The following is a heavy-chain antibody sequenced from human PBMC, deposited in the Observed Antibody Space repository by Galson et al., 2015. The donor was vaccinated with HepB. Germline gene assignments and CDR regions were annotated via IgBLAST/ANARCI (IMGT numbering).Heavy chain of an antibody. CDR1: GFTFSSYA. J-gene: IGHJ4*02. CDR2: ISGSGGST. D-gene: IGHD6-19*01. CDR3: AKKLVYSSGWYSSNDY. V-gene: IGHV3-23*01. Sequence: SLRLSCAASGFTFSSYAMSWVRQAPGKGLEWVSAISGSGGSTYYADSVKGRFTISRDNSKNTLYLQMNSLRAEDTAVYYCAKKLVYSSGWYSSNDYWGQGTLVTVSS.